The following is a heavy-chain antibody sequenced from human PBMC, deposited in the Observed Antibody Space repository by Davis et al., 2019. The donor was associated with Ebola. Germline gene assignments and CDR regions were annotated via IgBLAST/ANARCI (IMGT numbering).Heavy chain of an antibody. CDR1: GFTFSNYA. V-gene: IGHV3-23*01. Sequence: GESLKISCAASGFTFSNYAMNWVRQAPGKGLEWVSGISASGGSTYYTDSVKGRFTISRDNSANTLYLQMNSLRVDDTAVYYCAKATGTYSYAAFDYWGQGTLVTVSS. D-gene: IGHD5-18*01. CDR2: ISASGGST. J-gene: IGHJ4*02. CDR3: AKATGTYSYAAFDY.